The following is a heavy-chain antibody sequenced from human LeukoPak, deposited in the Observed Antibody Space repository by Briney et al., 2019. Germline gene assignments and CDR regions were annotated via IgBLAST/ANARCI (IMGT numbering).Heavy chain of an antibody. D-gene: IGHD5-24*01. Sequence: QPGGSLRLSCAASGFTFSSYWMHWVRQAPGKGLVWVSRVSNDGSSTTYADSVKGRLTISGDNTKNTLYLQMNSLRAEDTAVYYCVRDAWMASTPLDYWGQGTLVTVSS. CDR1: GFTFSSYW. V-gene: IGHV3-74*01. CDR3: VRDAWMASTPLDY. J-gene: IGHJ4*02. CDR2: VSNDGSST.